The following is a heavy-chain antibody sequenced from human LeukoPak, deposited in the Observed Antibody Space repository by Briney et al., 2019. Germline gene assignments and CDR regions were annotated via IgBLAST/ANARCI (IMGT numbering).Heavy chain of an antibody. CDR1: GFTFSISW. D-gene: IGHD6-25*01. J-gene: IGHJ4*02. CDR3: TTGYGSAPHDGY. V-gene: IGHV3-15*01. CDR2: IRNDGGTT. Sequence: TGGSLRLSCAASGFTFSISWMNWVRQTPGKGPEWVALIRNDGGTTEYAGPVKGRFTISREDSQNTLSLQMHSLKTEDTGVYFCTTGYGSAPHDGYWGQGTLVTVFS.